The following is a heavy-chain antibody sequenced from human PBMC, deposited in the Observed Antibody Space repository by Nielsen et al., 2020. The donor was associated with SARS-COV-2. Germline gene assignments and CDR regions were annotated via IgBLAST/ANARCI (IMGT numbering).Heavy chain of an antibody. CDR1: GFTFSDYY. Sequence: GESLKISCAASGFTFSDYYMSWVRQAPGKGLEWVAVIWYDGRKKYHADSVKGRFTISRDNSKNTLYLQMNSLRAEDTAMYYCAREGAGSSVYYGLDVWGQGTAVIVSS. CDR3: AREGAGSSVYYGLDV. V-gene: IGHV3-33*08. D-gene: IGHD6-13*01. CDR2: IWYDGRKK. J-gene: IGHJ6*02.